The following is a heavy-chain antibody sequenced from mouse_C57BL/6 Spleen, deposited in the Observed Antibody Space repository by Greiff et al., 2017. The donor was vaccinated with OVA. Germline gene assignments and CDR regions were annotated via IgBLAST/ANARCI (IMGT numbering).Heavy chain of an antibody. CDR2: IYPGSGNT. D-gene: IGHD2-4*01. Sequence: VQLQQSGPELVKPGASVKISCKASGYSFPSYYIHWVKQRPGQGLEWIGWIYPGSGNTKYNEKFKGKATLTADTSSSTAYMQLSSLTSEDSAVYYCARDDYDADWFAYWGQGTLVTVSA. CDR3: ARDDYDADWFAY. J-gene: IGHJ3*01. CDR1: GYSFPSYY. V-gene: IGHV1-66*01.